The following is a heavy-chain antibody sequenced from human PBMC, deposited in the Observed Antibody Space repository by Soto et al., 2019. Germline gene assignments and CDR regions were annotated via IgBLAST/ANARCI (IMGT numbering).Heavy chain of an antibody. CDR1: GFTFSSYA. V-gene: IGHV3-23*01. CDR2: ISGSGGST. Sequence: PVGSLRLSCAASGFTFSSYAMSWVRQAPGKGLEWVSAISGSGGSTYYADSVKGRFTISRDNSKNTLYLQMNSLRAEDTAVYYCAKGGMAVAGTFVDYWGQGTLVTVSS. D-gene: IGHD6-19*01. J-gene: IGHJ4*02. CDR3: AKGGMAVAGTFVDY.